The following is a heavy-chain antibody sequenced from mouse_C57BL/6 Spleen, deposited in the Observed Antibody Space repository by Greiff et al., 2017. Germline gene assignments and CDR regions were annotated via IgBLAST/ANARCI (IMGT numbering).Heavy chain of an antibody. Sequence: QVQLQQPGAELVRPGSSVKMSCKASGYTFTSYWITWVKQRPGQGLEWIGDIYPGSGSTNYNEKFKSKATLTVDTSSSTAYMQLSSLTSEDSAVYYCARELDYGSKYYFDYWGQGTTLTVSS. CDR2: IYPGSGST. CDR1: GYTFTSYW. CDR3: ARELDYGSKYYFDY. V-gene: IGHV1-55*01. D-gene: IGHD1-1*01. J-gene: IGHJ2*01.